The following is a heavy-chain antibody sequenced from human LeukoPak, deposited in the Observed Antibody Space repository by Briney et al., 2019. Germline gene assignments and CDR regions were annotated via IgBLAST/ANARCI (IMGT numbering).Heavy chain of an antibody. CDR1: GGTFSSYA. D-gene: IGHD2-15*01. J-gene: IGHJ4*02. CDR2: IIPIFGTA. Sequence: VASVTVSCTASGGTFSSYAISWVRQAPGQGLEWMGGIIPIFGTANYAQKFQGRVTITADESTSTAYMELSSLRSEDTAVYYCARNRLLLRGGLLDYWGQGTLVTVSS. V-gene: IGHV1-69*13. CDR3: ARNRLLLRGGLLDY.